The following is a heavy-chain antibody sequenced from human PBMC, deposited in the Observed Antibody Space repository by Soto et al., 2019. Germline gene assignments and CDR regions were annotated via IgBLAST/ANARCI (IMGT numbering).Heavy chain of an antibody. CDR3: AAGGGVVVVPAAIQDNWFDP. V-gene: IGHV1-69*01. Sequence: QVQLVQSGAEVKKPGSSVKVSCKASGGTFSSYAISWVRQAPGQGLEWMGGIIPIFGTANYAQKLQGRVTITADESTSTAYMELSSLRSEDTAVYYCAAGGGVVVVPAAIQDNWFDPWGQGTLVTVSS. CDR2: IIPIFGTA. J-gene: IGHJ5*02. D-gene: IGHD2-2*02. CDR1: GGTFSSYA.